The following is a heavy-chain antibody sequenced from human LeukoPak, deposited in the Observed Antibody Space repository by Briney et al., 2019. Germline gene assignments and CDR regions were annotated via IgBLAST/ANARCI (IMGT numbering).Heavy chain of an antibody. J-gene: IGHJ5*02. CDR1: GGSISSSSYY. D-gene: IGHD2-15*01. CDR3: ATTGIAFRWFDP. Sequence: SETLSLTCTVSGGSISSSSYYWGWIRQPPGKGLEWIGSIYYRGSTYYNPSLKSRVTISVDTSKNQFSLKLSSVTAADTAVYYCATTGIAFRWFDPWGQGTLVTVSS. CDR2: IYYRGST. V-gene: IGHV4-39*01.